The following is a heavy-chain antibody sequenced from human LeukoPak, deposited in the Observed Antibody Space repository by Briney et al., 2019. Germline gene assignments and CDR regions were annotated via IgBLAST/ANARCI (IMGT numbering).Heavy chain of an antibody. J-gene: IGHJ3*02. Sequence: PSETLSLTCTVSGGSISSSSYYWGWIRQPPGKGLEWIGYIYYSGSTYYNPSLKSRVTISVDTSKNQFSLKLSSVTAADTAVYYCARGSPTYYDFWSGYSGGDAFDIWGQGTMVTVSS. CDR3: ARGSPTYYDFWSGYSGGDAFDI. V-gene: IGHV4-39*07. D-gene: IGHD3-3*01. CDR2: IYYSGST. CDR1: GGSISSSSYY.